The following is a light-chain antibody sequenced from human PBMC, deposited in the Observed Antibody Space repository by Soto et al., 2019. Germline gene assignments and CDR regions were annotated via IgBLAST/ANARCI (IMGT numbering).Light chain of an antibody. V-gene: IGKV3D-15*01. CDR2: GAT. J-gene: IGKJ1*01. Sequence: EIVMTQSPATLSVSPGERATLSCRASQSVSMLLAWYQQKPGQAPMLLIHGATTTATGLPPRASGAGSGTEFSRTISRLQSEDFAVYYCQQYNNWPRTFGQGTKVDIK. CDR1: QSVSML. CDR3: QQYNNWPRT.